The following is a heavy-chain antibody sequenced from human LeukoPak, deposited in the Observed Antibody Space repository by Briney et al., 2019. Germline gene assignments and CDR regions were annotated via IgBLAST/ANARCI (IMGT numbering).Heavy chain of an antibody. V-gene: IGHV3-9*01. CDR3: AKAELYCSGGSCYSADAFDI. Sequence: PGGSLRLSCAASGFTFDDYAMHWVRQAPGKGLEWVSGISWNSGSIGYADSVKGRFTISRDNAKNSLYLQMNSLRAEDTALYYCAKAELYCSGGSCYSADAFDIWGQGTMVTVSS. CDR1: GFTFDDYA. D-gene: IGHD2-15*01. J-gene: IGHJ3*02. CDR2: ISWNSGSI.